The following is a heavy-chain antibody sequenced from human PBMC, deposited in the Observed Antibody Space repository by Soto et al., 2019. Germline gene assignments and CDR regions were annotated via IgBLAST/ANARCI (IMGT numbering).Heavy chain of an antibody. J-gene: IGHJ6*03. D-gene: IGHD2-8*01. Sequence: PGESLKISCKGSGYSFTSYWIGWVRQMPGKGLEWMGIIYPGDSDTRYSPSFQGQVTISADKSISTAYLQWSSLKASDTAMYYCARGVSARLLPMVYAIYYMDVWGKGTTVTVSS. V-gene: IGHV5-51*01. CDR2: IYPGDSDT. CDR1: GYSFTSYW. CDR3: ARGVSARLLPMVYAIYYMDV.